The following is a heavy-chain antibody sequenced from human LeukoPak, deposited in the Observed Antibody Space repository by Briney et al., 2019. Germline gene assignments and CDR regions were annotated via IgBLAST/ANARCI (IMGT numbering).Heavy chain of an antibody. CDR2: ISGSGGST. Sequence: GGSLRLSCAASGFTFSSYAMSWVRQAPGKGLEWVSAISGSGGSTYYADSVKGRFTISRDNSKNTLYLQMNSLIAEDTAVYYCAKSLDHGSGSYYLQYYYYYGMDVWGQGTTVTVSS. CDR3: AKSLDHGSGSYYLQYYYYYGMDV. V-gene: IGHV3-23*01. D-gene: IGHD3-10*01. CDR1: GFTFSSYA. J-gene: IGHJ6*02.